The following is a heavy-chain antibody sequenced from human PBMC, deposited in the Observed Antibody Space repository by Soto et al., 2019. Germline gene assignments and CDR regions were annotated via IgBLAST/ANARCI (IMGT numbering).Heavy chain of an antibody. J-gene: IGHJ5*02. CDR3: ARGIVVVTAIPGSGWFDP. V-gene: IGHV1-69*13. CDR1: GGTFSSYA. Sequence: SVKVSCKASGGTFSSYAISWVRQAPGQGLEWMGGIIPIFGTANYAQKFQGRVTITADESTSTAYMELSSLRSEDTAVYYCARGIVVVTAIPGSGWFDPWGQGTMVTVSS. CDR2: IIPIFGTA. D-gene: IGHD2-21*02.